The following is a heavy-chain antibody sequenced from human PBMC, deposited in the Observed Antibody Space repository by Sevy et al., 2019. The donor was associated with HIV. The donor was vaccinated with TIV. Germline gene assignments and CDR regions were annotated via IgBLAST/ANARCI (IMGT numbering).Heavy chain of an antibody. CDR3: AREGCSRPHDY. D-gene: IGHD2-8*01. Sequence: GGSLRLSCAASGFAFYEYSMSWSRQAPGKGLEWVATLSFGCGKINYAYSVKGRFTISRDNSKNSFYLQMDNLRVEDTALYYCAREGCSRPHDYWGQGTRVTVSS. CDR2: LSFGCGKI. J-gene: IGHJ4*02. CDR1: GFAFYEYS. V-gene: IGHV3-23*01.